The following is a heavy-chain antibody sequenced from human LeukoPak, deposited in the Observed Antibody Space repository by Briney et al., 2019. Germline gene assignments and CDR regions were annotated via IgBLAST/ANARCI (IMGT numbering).Heavy chain of an antibody. Sequence: GGSLRLSCAASGFTFDDYAMHWVRQAPGKGLEWVSGISWNSGSIGYADSVKGRFTISRDNAKNSLYLQMNSLRAEDTAVYYCARARPGDKDFDYWGQGTLVTVSS. D-gene: IGHD3-9*01. CDR1: GFTFDDYA. CDR3: ARARPGDKDFDY. V-gene: IGHV3-9*01. CDR2: ISWNSGSI. J-gene: IGHJ4*02.